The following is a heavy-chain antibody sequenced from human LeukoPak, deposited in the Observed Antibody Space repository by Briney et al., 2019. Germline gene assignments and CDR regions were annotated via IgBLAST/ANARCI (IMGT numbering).Heavy chain of an antibody. Sequence: SVKVSCKASGGTLRRYAISWVRQAPGQGLEWMGRIIPILGIENYAQKFQGRVTITADKSTSTAYMELSSLRSEDTAVYYCARRGAAGFDPWGQGTLVTVSS. CDR3: ARRGAAGFDP. CDR2: IIPILGIE. J-gene: IGHJ5*02. D-gene: IGHD6-13*01. CDR1: GGTLRRYA. V-gene: IGHV1-69*04.